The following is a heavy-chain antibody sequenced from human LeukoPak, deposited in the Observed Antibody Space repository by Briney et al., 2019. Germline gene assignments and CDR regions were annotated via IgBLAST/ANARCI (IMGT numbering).Heavy chain of an antibody. CDR3: ARDPGYGRSWPNLFDY. J-gene: IGHJ4*02. Sequence: PGGSLRLSCAASGFTFSSYEMNWVRQAPGKGLEWVSYISIGGSTIYYADSVKGRFTISRDNAKNSLYLQMDSLRAEDTAVYFCARDPGYGRSWPNLFDYWGQGTLVTVSS. D-gene: IGHD6-13*01. V-gene: IGHV3-48*03. CDR1: GFTFSSYE. CDR2: ISIGGSTI.